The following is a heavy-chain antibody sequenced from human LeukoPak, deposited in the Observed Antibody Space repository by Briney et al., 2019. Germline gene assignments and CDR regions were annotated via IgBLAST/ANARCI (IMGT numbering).Heavy chain of an antibody. CDR1: GFTFSSYS. Sequence: GGSLRLSCAAAGFTFSSYSMNWVRQATGRGLDWVSSISSSSTYIYYAESVKGRLTISRDNTKTSLYLQMNSLRAEDTAVYSCARDSRDINVWGSYRSDYWGQGTLVTVSS. V-gene: IGHV3-21*01. J-gene: IGHJ4*02. CDR3: ARDSRDINVWGSYRSDY. CDR2: ISSSSTYI. D-gene: IGHD3-16*02.